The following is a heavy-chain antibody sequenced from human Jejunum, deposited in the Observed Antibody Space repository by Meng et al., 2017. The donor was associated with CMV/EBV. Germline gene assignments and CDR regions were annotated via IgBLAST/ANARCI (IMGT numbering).Heavy chain of an antibody. Sequence: SGFTFNTYSMNWVRQAPGKGLEWVSYISGGSDTILYTDSVKGRFTISRDNAKNSLYLQMNSLRVEDTAVYYCVKTGGSTSNNWFDPWGQGVLVTVSS. CDR3: VKTGGSTSNNWFDP. V-gene: IGHV3-48*04. CDR2: ISGGSDTI. CDR1: GFTFNTYS. D-gene: IGHD1-26*01. J-gene: IGHJ5*02.